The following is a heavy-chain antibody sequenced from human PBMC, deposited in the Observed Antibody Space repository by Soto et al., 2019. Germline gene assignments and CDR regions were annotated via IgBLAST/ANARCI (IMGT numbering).Heavy chain of an antibody. Sequence: QVQLQESGPGLVKPSQTLSLTCTVSGGSISSGGYYWSWIRQHPGKGLEWIGYIYYSGSTYYNPSLKSRVTVPVATSKNQFSLKLSSVTAADTAVYYCAASCVGCGGFNYYGMDVWGQGTTVTVSS. CDR2: IYYSGST. CDR3: AASCVGCGGFNYYGMDV. J-gene: IGHJ6*02. D-gene: IGHD2-21*01. V-gene: IGHV4-31*03. CDR1: GGSISSGGYY.